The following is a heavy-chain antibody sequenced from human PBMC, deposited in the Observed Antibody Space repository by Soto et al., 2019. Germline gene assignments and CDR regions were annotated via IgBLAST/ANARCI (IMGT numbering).Heavy chain of an antibody. J-gene: IGHJ6*02. CDR3: ARVLWEPQLAAAGTAYYYYGMDV. D-gene: IGHD6-13*01. CDR1: GGTFSSYA. Sequence: GASVKVSCKASGGTFSSYAISWVRQAPGQGLEWMGGIIPIFGTANYAQKFQGRVTITADESTSTAYMELSSLRSEDTAVYYCARVLWEPQLAAAGTAYYYYGMDVWGQGTTVTVSS. V-gene: IGHV1-69*13. CDR2: IIPIFGTA.